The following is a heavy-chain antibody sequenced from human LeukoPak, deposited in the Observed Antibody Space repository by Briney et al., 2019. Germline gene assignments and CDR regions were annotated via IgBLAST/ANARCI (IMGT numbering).Heavy chain of an antibody. CDR1: GYSFTDYY. CDR3: ARADRLHGGPYLIGP. D-gene: IGHD2-21*01. J-gene: IGHJ5*02. Sequence: ASVTVSCKTSGYSFTDYYMHWVRQAPGQGLEWMGWINPNSGGTSSAQKFQGRVTVTRDTSITTVYMEVRWLTSDDTAVYYCARADRLHGGPYLIGPWGQGTLVTVSS. V-gene: IGHV1-2*02. CDR2: INPNSGGT.